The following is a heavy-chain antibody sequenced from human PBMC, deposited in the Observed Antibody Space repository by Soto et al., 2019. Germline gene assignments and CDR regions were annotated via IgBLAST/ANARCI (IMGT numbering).Heavy chain of an antibody. D-gene: IGHD3-10*02. CDR3: SFQAHDGIRGVRSVSAFLLNRSSDL. J-gene: IGHJ2*01. CDR2: IYSGGST. Sequence: GKGLEWVSVIYSGGSTYYADSVKGLFTISRDNSKNTLYLQRNSLRAEDTAVYYFSFQAHDGIRGVRSVSAFLLNRSSDL. V-gene: IGHV3-53*01.